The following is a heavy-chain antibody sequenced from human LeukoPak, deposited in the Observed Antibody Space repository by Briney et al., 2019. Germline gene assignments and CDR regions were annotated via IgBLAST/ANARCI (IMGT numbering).Heavy chain of an antibody. CDR1: GFTFSSYA. Sequence: PGGSLRLSXAASGFTFSSYAMSWVRQAPGKGVEWVSAISGSGGSTYYADSVKGRFAISRDNSKNTLYLQMNSLRAEGTAVYYCANGGLGGWGLLGAFDIWGQGTMVTVSS. J-gene: IGHJ3*02. V-gene: IGHV3-23*01. CDR2: ISGSGGST. D-gene: IGHD1-26*01. CDR3: ANGGLGGWGLLGAFDI.